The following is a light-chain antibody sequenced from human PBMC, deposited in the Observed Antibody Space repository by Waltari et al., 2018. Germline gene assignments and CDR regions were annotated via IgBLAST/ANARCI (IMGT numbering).Light chain of an antibody. CDR1: NIGIRS. J-gene: IGLJ3*02. V-gene: IGLV3-21*04. CDR2: SDT. Sequence: SYVLTQPPSVSVAPGETASIACGGNNIGIRSVHWYQQKPGQAPVLVIYSDTDRPSGIPGRFSGSNSGNTATLTISRVEAGDEADYYCQGWDSNNDHAFWVFGGGTNLTVL. CDR3: QGWDSNNDHAFWV.